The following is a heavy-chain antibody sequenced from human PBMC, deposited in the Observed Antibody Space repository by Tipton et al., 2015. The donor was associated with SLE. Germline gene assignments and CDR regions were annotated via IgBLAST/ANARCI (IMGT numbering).Heavy chain of an antibody. Sequence: TLSLTCTVSGGSISSGGYYWSWIRQSPGKGLEWIGYISYSGSTNYNSSLKSRLTISVDTSKNQFSLRLSSVTAADTAVYYCARAGSIVGADAFDIWGQGTMVTVSS. CDR3: ARAGSIVGADAFDI. CDR1: GGSISSGGYY. V-gene: IGHV4-31*03. CDR2: ISYSGST. D-gene: IGHD1-26*01. J-gene: IGHJ3*02.